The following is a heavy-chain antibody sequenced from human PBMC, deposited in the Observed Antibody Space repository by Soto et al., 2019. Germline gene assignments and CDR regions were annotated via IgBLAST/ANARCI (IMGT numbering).Heavy chain of an antibody. CDR3: TKDRVPDGIYSFDY. D-gene: IGHD2-15*01. Sequence: EVQLLESGGDLVQPGGSWELPGQPPGFPFSTFSMNGFPRAQGRGRGWVAFIVLSGTTTDYRESVKGRFTISKDKSMKTVYLQMKSLRVEDAAVYYCTKDRVPDGIYSFDYWGQGALVTVSS. J-gene: IGHJ4*02. V-gene: IGHV3-23*01. CDR1: GFPFSTFS. CDR2: IVLSGTTT.